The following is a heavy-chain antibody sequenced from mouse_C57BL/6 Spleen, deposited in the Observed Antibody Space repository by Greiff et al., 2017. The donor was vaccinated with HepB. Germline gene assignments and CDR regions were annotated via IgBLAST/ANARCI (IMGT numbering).Heavy chain of an antibody. D-gene: IGHD1-1*01. V-gene: IGHV1-22*01. J-gene: IGHJ4*01. CDR3: ARDYYGSSYVAMDY. CDR1: GYTFTDYN. CDR2: INPNNGGT. Sequence: EVQLQQSGPELVKPGASVKMSCKASGYTFTDYNMHWVKQSHGKSLEWIGYINPNNGGTSYNQKFKGKATLTVNTSSSTAYMELRSLTSEDSAVYYCARDYYGSSYVAMDYWGQGTSVTVSS.